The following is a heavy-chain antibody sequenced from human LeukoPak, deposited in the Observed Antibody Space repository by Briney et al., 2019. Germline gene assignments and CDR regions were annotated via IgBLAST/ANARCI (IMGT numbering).Heavy chain of an antibody. Sequence: GASVKVSCKASGYTFTSYYMHWVRQAPGQGLEWMGIINPSGGSTSYAQKFQGRVTMTRDMSTSTVYMELSSLRSEDTAVYYCARDLDYYDSSGYPLDYWGQGTLVTVSS. CDR3: ARDLDYYDSSGYPLDY. CDR1: GYTFTSYY. V-gene: IGHV1-46*01. J-gene: IGHJ4*02. D-gene: IGHD3-22*01. CDR2: INPSGGST.